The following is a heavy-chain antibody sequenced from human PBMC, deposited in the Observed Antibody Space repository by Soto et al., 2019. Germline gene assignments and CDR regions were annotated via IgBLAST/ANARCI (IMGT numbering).Heavy chain of an antibody. J-gene: IGHJ4*02. CDR2: IYGSGDDA. D-gene: IGHD5-12*01. V-gene: IGHV3-23*01. CDR3: ANAARPDGYWHFAY. CDR1: GFTFRTYT. Sequence: EVQLLESGGDLVQPGGSLRLSCAASGFTFRTYTMNWVRQAPGKGLEWVSGIYGSGDDAFYADSVKGRFTISRDNSGNTLYLQMTRLRVEDTAGYYCANAARPDGYWHFAYWGPGTLVTVSS.